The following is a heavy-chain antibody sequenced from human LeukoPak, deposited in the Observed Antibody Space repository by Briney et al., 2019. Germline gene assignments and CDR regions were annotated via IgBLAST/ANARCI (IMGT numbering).Heavy chain of an antibody. D-gene: IGHD4-17*01. Sequence: SETLSLTCTVSGVSIGSSSYYWGWIRQPPGKGLEWIGRINANGNTHYNPSLKSRVTISVDTSINQFSLRVISVTAADTALYYCASANFGDYVFWGQGTLVTASS. CDR1: GVSIGSSSYY. V-gene: IGHV4-39*01. CDR2: INANGNT. J-gene: IGHJ4*02. CDR3: ASANFGDYVF.